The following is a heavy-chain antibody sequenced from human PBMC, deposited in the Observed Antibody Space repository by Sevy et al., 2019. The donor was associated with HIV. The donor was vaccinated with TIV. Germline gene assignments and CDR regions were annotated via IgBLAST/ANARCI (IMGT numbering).Heavy chain of an antibody. V-gene: IGHV3-30-3*01. CDR3: ARDGGNSVKWYPLY. CDR1: GFAFSTHA. D-gene: IGHD2-2*01. CDR2: ISYEGTET. Sequence: GGSLRLSCAASGFAFSTHAMHWVRQAPGKGLEWVAVISYEGTETFYAASVEGRFTISRDNSKNMLSLQINSLRPEDTAVYYCARDGGNSVKWYPLYWGHGTLVTFSS. J-gene: IGHJ4*01.